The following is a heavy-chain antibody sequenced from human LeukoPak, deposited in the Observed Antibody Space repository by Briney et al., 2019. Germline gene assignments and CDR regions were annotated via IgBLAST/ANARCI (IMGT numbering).Heavy chain of an antibody. CDR3: ARAGPSSSWHQFDY. CDR1: GFTVSRNY. V-gene: IGHV3-66*01. J-gene: IGHJ4*02. Sequence: GGSLRLSCAASGFTVSRNYMSWVRQAPGKGLEWVSVIYSGGRTYYADYVKGRFTISRDKSKNTRYLQMNRLRAEDTAVYYCARAGPSSSWHQFDYCGQGTLVTVSS. CDR2: IYSGGRT. D-gene: IGHD6-13*01.